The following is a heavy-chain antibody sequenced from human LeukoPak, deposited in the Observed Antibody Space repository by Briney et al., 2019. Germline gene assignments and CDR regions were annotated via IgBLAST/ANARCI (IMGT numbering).Heavy chain of an antibody. Sequence: GSLRLSCAASGFTFSGSGMSWVRQAPGKGLEGISSSGDSDGSTYYADSLKGRFTISRDNSKNTLYLQMNNLRAEDTAVYYCAKGGCRGTCNPLAYWGQGAPVTVSP. J-gene: IGHJ4*02. V-gene: IGHV3-23*01. D-gene: IGHD2-15*01. CDR2: SGDSDGST. CDR3: AKGGCRGTCNPLAY. CDR1: GFTFSGSG.